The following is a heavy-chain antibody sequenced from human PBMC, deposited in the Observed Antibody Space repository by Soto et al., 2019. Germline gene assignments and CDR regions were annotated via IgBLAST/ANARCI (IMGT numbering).Heavy chain of an antibody. CDR2: VYYSGAT. CDR1: GDSMATGGHY. J-gene: IGHJ4*02. Sequence: QVHLQESGPGLVRPSQTLSLTCTVSGDSMATGGHYYNWIRQVPGKGLEWIGYVYYSGATHSTPSLRARATISRDTSKNQFSLRLISVTAADTALYYCARDKDLQPTVWGFWGQGIQVTVSS. D-gene: IGHD3-16*01. CDR3: ARDKDLQPTVWGF. V-gene: IGHV4-31*03.